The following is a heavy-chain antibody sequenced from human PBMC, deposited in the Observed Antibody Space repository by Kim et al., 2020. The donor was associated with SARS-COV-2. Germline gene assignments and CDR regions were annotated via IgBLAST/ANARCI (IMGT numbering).Heavy chain of an antibody. D-gene: IGHD3-22*01. V-gene: IGHV5-51*01. CDR3: ARLSSGYYLISYFDY. J-gene: IGHJ4*02. CDR1: GYSFTSYW. Sequence: GESLKISCKGSGYSFTSYWISWVRQMPGKGLEWMGIIYPGDSDTRYSPSFQGQVTISADKSISTAYLQWSSLKASDTAMYYCARLSSGYYLISYFDYWGQGTLVTVSS. CDR2: IYPGDSDT.